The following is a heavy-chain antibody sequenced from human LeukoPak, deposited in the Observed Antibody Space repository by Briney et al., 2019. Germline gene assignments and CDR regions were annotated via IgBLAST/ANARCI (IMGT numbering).Heavy chain of an antibody. CDR2: IWYDGSNK. D-gene: IGHD6-19*01. CDR3: AREGIAVQAFDY. CDR1: GFTFSSYG. V-gene: IGHV3-33*01. Sequence: GRSLRLSCAASGFTFSSYGMHWVRQAPGKGLEWVAVIWYDGSNKYHADSVKGRFTISRDNSKNTLYLQMNSLRAEDTAVYYCAREGIAVQAFDYWGQGTLVTVSS. J-gene: IGHJ4*02.